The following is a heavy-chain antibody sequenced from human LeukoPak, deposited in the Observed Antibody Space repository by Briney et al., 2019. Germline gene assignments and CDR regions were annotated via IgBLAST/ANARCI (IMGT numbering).Heavy chain of an antibody. D-gene: IGHD6-19*01. CDR1: GDSISSGDYN. V-gene: IGHV4-61*08. J-gene: IGHJ4*02. CDR3: ARGRQWLEDY. Sequence: PSETLSLTCTVSGDSISSGDYNWSWIRQPPGKGLEWIGYIYYSGSTNYNPSLKSRVTISVDTSKNQFSLKLSSVTAADTAVYYCARGRQWLEDYWGQGTLVTVSS. CDR2: IYYSGST.